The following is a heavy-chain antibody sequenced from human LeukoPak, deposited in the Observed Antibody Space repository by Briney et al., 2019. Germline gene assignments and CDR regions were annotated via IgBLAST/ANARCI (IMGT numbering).Heavy chain of an antibody. CDR1: GGSISSYY. J-gene: IGHJ6*02. CDR2: IYYSGST. V-gene: IGHV4-59*08. Sequence: SETLSLTCTVSGGSISSYYWSWIRQPTGKGLEWIGYIYYSGSTNYNPSLKSRVTISVDTSKNQFSLKLSSVTAADTAVYYCARQHSNYYYYGMDVWGQGTTVTVSS. CDR3: ARQHSNYYYYGMDV. D-gene: IGHD4-11*01.